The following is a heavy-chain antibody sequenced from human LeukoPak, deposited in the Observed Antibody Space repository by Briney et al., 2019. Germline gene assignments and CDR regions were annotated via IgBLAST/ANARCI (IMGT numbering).Heavy chain of an antibody. CDR2: INPDGGST. Sequence: ASVKVSCKASGYTFTSYYIHWVRQAPGQGLEWMGKINPDGGSTTYAQKFQGRVTMTGDTSTSTVYMELSSLRSEDTAVYYCARDRLTYYYDSSGYSDYWGQGTLVTVSS. J-gene: IGHJ4*02. CDR1: GYTFTSYY. CDR3: ARDRLTYYYDSSGYSDY. V-gene: IGHV1-46*01. D-gene: IGHD3-22*01.